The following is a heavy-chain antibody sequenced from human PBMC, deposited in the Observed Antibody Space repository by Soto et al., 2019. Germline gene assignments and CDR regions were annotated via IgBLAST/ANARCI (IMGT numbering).Heavy chain of an antibody. CDR1: GYSFTNYW. V-gene: IGHV5-51*01. D-gene: IGHD2-15*01. J-gene: IGHJ4*02. CDR3: ARHGRYCSGGTCYTMYYFDY. Sequence: GESLKISCKGSGYSFTNYWIGWVRRMPEKGLEWMGITYPDNSDTRYSPSFQGQVTISADKSINTAYLQWGSLKASDTAMYYCARHGRYCSGGTCYTMYYFDYWGQGTLVTVSS. CDR2: TYPDNSDT.